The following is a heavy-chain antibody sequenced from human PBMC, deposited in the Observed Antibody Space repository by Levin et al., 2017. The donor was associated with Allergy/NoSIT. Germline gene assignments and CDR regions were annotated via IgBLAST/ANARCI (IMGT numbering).Heavy chain of an antibody. V-gene: IGHV3-33*01. CDR2: IYFDGSKT. CDR3: ARDRSGNYFYF. J-gene: IGHJ4*02. Sequence: GGSLRLSCAASGFPFSAYGMHWIRQGPGKGLEWVAFIYFDGSKTYYADSVEGRFTNSRDNSKNTVYLQMDSLRGDDTAVYYCARDRSGNYFYFWGQGTQVTVSS. CDR1: GFPFSAYG. D-gene: IGHD2/OR15-2a*01.